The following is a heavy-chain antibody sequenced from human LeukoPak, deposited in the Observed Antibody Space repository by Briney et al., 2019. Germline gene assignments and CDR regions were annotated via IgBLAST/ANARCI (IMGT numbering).Heavy chain of an antibody. CDR1: GGSISSYY. J-gene: IGHJ4*02. D-gene: IGHD3-22*01. Sequence: SETLSLTCTVSGGSISSYYWSWIRQPPGKGLEWIGYIYYGGSTNYNPSLESRVTISVDTSKNQFSLKLSSVTAADTAVYYCASSTYYYDSSGYNWGQGTLVTVSS. CDR3: ASSTYYYDSSGYN. CDR2: IYYGGST. V-gene: IGHV4-59*01.